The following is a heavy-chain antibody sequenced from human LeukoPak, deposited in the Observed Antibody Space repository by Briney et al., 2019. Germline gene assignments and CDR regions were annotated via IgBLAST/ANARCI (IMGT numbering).Heavy chain of an antibody. D-gene: IGHD6-13*01. Sequence: GRSLRLSCAASGFTFSSYGMHWVRQAPGKGLEWVAVISYDGSNKYYADSVKGRFTISRDNSKNTLYLQMNSLRAEDTAVYYCAKVKSRQQLVPWFDPWGQGNLVNVSS. V-gene: IGHV3-30*18. CDR2: ISYDGSNK. CDR3: AKVKSRQQLVPWFDP. J-gene: IGHJ5*02. CDR1: GFTFSSYG.